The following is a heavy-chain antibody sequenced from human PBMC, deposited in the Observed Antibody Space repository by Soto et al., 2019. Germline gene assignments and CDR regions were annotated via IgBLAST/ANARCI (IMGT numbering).Heavy chain of an antibody. D-gene: IGHD1-26*01. CDR2: IIPIFGTA. CDR1: GGTFSSYA. Sequence: GASVKVSCKASGGTFSSYAISWVRQAPGQGLEWMGGIIPIFGTANYAQKFQGRVTITADESTSTAYMELSSLRSEDTAVYYCARKWELLHRSLAYWGQGTLVTVSS. V-gene: IGHV1-69*13. J-gene: IGHJ4*02. CDR3: ARKWELLHRSLAY.